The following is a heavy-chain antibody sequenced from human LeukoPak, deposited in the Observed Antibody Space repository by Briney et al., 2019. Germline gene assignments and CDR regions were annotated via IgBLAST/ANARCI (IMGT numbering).Heavy chain of an antibody. CDR1: GFTFSNYD. J-gene: IGHJ4*02. V-gene: IGHV3-30-3*01. D-gene: IGHD1-26*01. CDR3: ARGLLGATTSYFDY. CDR2: ITYDGSNK. Sequence: GGSLRLSCAASGFTFSNYDMNWVRQAPGKGLEWVAVITYDGSNKYYADSVKGGFTISRDNSRNTLYLQMNSLRAEDTAVYYCARGLLGATTSYFDYWGQGTLVTVSS.